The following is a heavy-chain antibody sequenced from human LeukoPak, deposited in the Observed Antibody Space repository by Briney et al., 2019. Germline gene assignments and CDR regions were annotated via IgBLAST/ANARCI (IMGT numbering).Heavy chain of an antibody. V-gene: IGHV3-23*01. Sequence: GGSLRLSCAASGFTFRDYAMTWVRQAPGKGLEWVSAIDSGGVGTYYADSLKGRFTISRDNSKNTLYLEMSSLGAEDTALYYCAKYFSSGSRNFDYWGQGTLVTVSS. J-gene: IGHJ4*02. CDR1: GFTFRDYA. CDR2: IDSGGVGT. D-gene: IGHD3-10*01. CDR3: AKYFSSGSRNFDY.